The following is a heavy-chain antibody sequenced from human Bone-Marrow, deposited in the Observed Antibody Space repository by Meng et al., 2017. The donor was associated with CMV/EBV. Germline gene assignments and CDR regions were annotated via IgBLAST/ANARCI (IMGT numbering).Heavy chain of an antibody. Sequence: SETLSLTCTVSGGSISSSSYYWGWIRQPPGKGLEWIGEINHSGSTNYNPSLKSRVTISVDTSKNQFSLKLSSVTAADTAVYYCARGSVRELLDYLGQGTLVTVSS. J-gene: IGHJ4*02. CDR1: GGSISSSSYY. CDR3: ARGSVRELLDY. V-gene: IGHV4-39*07. CDR2: INHSGST. D-gene: IGHD1-7*01.